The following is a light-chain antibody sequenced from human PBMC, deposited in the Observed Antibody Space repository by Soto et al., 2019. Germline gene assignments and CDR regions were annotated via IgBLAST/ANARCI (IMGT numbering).Light chain of an antibody. CDR1: QSVYSN. V-gene: IGKV3-15*01. CDR3: QQYNSWPLT. J-gene: IGKJ4*01. Sequence: EIVMTQSPATLSVSPGERATLSCRASQSVYSNLAWYQQKPGQAPRLLIYGASTRATGIPARFSGSGSGKGLTLTSSSLQSEDCAVYYCQQYNSWPLTFGGGTKVEIK. CDR2: GAS.